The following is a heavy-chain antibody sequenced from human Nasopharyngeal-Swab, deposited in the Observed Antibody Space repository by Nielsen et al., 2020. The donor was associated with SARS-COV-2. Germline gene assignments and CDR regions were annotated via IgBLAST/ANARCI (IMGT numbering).Heavy chain of an antibody. J-gene: IGHJ4*02. CDR3: VRDNYGVDY. V-gene: IGHV3-30*12. D-gene: IGHD3-10*01. CDR2: ISYDGNNK. CDR1: GFTFSSYG. Sequence: GASLKISCAASGFTFSSYGMHWVRQAPGKGLEWVAVISYDGNNKYYADSVKGRFTISRDNAKSTLYLQMNSLRVEDTAVYYCVRDNYGVDYWGQGTLVTVSS.